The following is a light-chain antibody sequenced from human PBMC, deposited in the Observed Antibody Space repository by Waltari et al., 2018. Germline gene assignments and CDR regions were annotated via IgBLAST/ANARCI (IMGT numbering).Light chain of an antibody. Sequence: EILLTQSPGTLSLSPGERATLSCRASQSVSSSYLAWYQQKPGQAPRVLIHGASNRANGIPDRFSGSGSGTDFTLTISRLEPEDFAVYYCQQYGSSPWKFGQGTKVEIK. CDR3: QQYGSSPWK. CDR1: QSVSSSY. V-gene: IGKV3-20*01. J-gene: IGKJ1*01. CDR2: GAS.